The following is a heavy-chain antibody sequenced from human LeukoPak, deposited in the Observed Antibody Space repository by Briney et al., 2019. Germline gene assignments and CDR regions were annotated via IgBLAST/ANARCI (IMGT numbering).Heavy chain of an antibody. J-gene: IGHJ2*01. D-gene: IGHD3-22*01. CDR2: IYYSGST. Sequence: SETLSLTCAVSGVSISSYYWSWIRQPPGKGLEWMGYIYYSGSTNYNPSLKSRVTISVDTSKNQFYLKLRSVTAADTAVYHCARVKYDSRGYYHQDWYFDLWGRGTLVTVSS. CDR1: GVSISSYY. V-gene: IGHV4-59*01. CDR3: ARVKYDSRGYYHQDWYFDL.